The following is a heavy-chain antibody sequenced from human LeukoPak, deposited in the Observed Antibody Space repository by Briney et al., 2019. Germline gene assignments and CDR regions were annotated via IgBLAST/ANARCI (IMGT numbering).Heavy chain of an antibody. Sequence: GGSLRLSCAASGFTFSSHAMSWVRQAPGKGLEWVSAISGSGGSTYYADSVKGRFTISTDNSKNTLYLQMNSLRAEEPAVYYCAMDSSWLPLKFDYWGQGTLVTVST. D-gene: IGHD5-24*01. V-gene: IGHV3-23*01. CDR3: AMDSSWLPLKFDY. J-gene: IGHJ4*02. CDR2: ISGSGGST. CDR1: GFTFSSHA.